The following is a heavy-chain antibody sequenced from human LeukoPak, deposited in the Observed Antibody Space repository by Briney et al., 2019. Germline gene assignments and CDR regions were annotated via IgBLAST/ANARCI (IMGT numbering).Heavy chain of an antibody. V-gene: IGHV3-23*01. Sequence: PGGSLRLSCAASGFTFSSYAMSWVRQSPGRGLEWVSAISGSGGSTYYADSVEGRFAISRDNSKNTLYLRMNRLRAEDTGVYYCAKSIMITFGGVIVIPNYYFDYWGQGTLVTVSS. CDR3: AKSIMITFGGVIVIPNYYFDY. J-gene: IGHJ4*02. CDR2: ISGSGGST. CDR1: GFTFSSYA. D-gene: IGHD3-16*02.